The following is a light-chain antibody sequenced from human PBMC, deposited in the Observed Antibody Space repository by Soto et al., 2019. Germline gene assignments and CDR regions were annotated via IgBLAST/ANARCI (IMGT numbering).Light chain of an antibody. CDR3: AAWDDSLNGYV. CDR2: SHN. Sequence: QSALTQPPSASGTPGQRVTISCSGSSSNIGSNTVNWYQQLPGTAPKLLIYSHNQRPSGVPDRFSGSKSGTSASLAISGLQSEDEADYYCAAWDDSLNGYVFGTGNKLTVL. J-gene: IGLJ1*01. V-gene: IGLV1-44*01. CDR1: SSNIGSNT.